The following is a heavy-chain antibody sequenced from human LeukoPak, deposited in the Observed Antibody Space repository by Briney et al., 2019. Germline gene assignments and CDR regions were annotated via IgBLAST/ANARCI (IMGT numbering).Heavy chain of an antibody. J-gene: IGHJ3*02. CDR2: INPNSGGT. CDR1: GYTFTIYA. V-gene: IGHV1-2*02. D-gene: IGHD3-22*01. Sequence: ASVKVSCKPSGYTFTIYAITWVRQAPGQGLEWMGWINPNSGGTNYAQKFQGRVTMTRDTSISTAYMELSRLRSDDTAVYYCARDYYDSSGYYYQGLNAFDIWGQGTMVTVSS. CDR3: ARDYYDSSGYYYQGLNAFDI.